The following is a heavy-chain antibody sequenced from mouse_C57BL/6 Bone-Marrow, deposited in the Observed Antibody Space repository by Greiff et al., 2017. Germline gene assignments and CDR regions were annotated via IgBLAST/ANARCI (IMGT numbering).Heavy chain of an antibody. Sequence: QVQLQQPGAELVKPGASVKMSCKASGYTFTSYWITWVKQRPGQGLEWIGDISPGSGSTNYNEKFKSKATLTVDTSSSTAYMQLSSLTSEDSAVYYCASGKSYDVGGAMDYWGQGTSVTVSS. CDR3: ASGKSYDVGGAMDY. V-gene: IGHV1-55*01. J-gene: IGHJ4*01. D-gene: IGHD2-3*01. CDR1: GYTFTSYW. CDR2: ISPGSGST.